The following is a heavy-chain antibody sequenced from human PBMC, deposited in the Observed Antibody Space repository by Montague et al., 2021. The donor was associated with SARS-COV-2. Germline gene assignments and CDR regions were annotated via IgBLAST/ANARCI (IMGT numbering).Heavy chain of an antibody. D-gene: IGHD3-22*01. V-gene: IGHV3-30-3*01. CDR2: ISCDGSSK. CDR3: ARTHRYYNSNFDY. J-gene: IGHJ4*02. CDR1: GFTFNSYA. Sequence: SLRLSCAASGFTFNSYAMNWVRQAPGKGLEWVAIISCDGSSKYYADSVKGRFTISRDNSKNTLYLQMNSLITEDTAVYYCARTHRYYNSNFDYWGQGTLVTVSS.